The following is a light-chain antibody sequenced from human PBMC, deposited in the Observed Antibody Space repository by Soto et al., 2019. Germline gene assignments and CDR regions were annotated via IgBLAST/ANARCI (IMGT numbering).Light chain of an antibody. CDR3: QQYSFLPRT. J-gene: IGKJ1*01. V-gene: IGKV3-20*01. CDR2: GAS. CDR1: QNVLSNY. Sequence: EIVLTQSPGTLSLSPGEGATLSCFASQNVLSNYLAWYQQKPGQAPRLLIYGASTRATGIPDRFGGSGSGTDFTLTISRLEPEDFAVYYCQQYSFLPRTFGQGTKVDIK.